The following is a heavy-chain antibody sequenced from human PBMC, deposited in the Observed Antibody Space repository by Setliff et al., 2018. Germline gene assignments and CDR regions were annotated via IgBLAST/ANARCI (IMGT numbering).Heavy chain of an antibody. CDR2: TIPMFGTT. D-gene: IGHD3-3*01. V-gene: IGHV1-69*05. Sequence: SVKVSCKASGATFSSYGISWVRQAPGQGLEWMGGTIPMFGTTEYAQKFQGRLTIITDESTNTAFMQLSSLRSEDTAVYFCARDRFYNSWSGTSITAPHDAFDIWGQGTMVTVSS. CDR3: ARDRFYNSWSGTSITAPHDAFDI. CDR1: GATFSSYG. J-gene: IGHJ3*02.